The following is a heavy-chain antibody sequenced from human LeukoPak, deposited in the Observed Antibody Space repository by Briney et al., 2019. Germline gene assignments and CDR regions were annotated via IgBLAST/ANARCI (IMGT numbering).Heavy chain of an antibody. CDR1: GCTFSSTA. Sequence: GGSLRLSCAASGCTFSSTAMTWVCQAPGKGLEWVSPISGSGAATHYADSVKGRFTTSRDNFKNTLYLQMNSLRAEDTALYYCAKSVYSGSATSTFDIWGQGTMVTVSS. J-gene: IGHJ3*02. CDR2: ISGSGAAT. D-gene: IGHD1-26*01. CDR3: AKSVYSGSATSTFDI. V-gene: IGHV3-23*01.